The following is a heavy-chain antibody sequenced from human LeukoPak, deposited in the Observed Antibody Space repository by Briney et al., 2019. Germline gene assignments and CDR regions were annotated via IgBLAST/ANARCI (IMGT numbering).Heavy chain of an antibody. Sequence: SETLSLTCTVSGGSISSTTYYWVWIRQPPGMGLEWIGSINYSGNTYYTTSLKSRVTMSVDTSKNQFSLNLGSVTAADMAVYYCARIVVVPGAMKPSNYFDYWGQGTLVTVSS. D-gene: IGHD2-2*01. V-gene: IGHV4-39*01. CDR2: INYSGNT. CDR3: ARIVVVPGAMKPSNYFDY. CDR1: GGSISSTTYY. J-gene: IGHJ4*02.